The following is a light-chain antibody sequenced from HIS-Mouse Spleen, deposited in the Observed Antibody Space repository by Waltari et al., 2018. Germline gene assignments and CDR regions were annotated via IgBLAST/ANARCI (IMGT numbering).Light chain of an antibody. V-gene: IGLV3-10*01. Sequence: SYDLTQPPSVSVTPGQTARTTCPGHALPKKFAYWYQQKSGQAPVLVIYEDSKRPSGIPERFSGSSSGTMATLTISGAQVEDEADYYCYSTDSSGNHRVFGGGTKLTVL. CDR3: YSTDSSGNHRV. J-gene: IGLJ2*01. CDR2: EDS. CDR1: ALPKKF.